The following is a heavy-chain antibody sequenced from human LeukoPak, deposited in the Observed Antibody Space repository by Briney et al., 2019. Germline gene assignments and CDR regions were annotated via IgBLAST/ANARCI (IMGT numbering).Heavy chain of an antibody. V-gene: IGHV1-69*13. D-gene: IGHD3-16*02. J-gene: IGHJ4*02. CDR2: TIPIFGTA. CDR3: ARECYDYVWGSYRYTRRYFDY. Sequence: AVKVSCKASGYTFTSYGISWVRQAPGQGLEWMGGTIPIFGTANNAQKFRGRVTITADESTSTGYMELSSLRSEDTAVYYCARECYDYVWGSYRYTRRYFDYWGQGTLVTVSS. CDR1: GYTFTSYG.